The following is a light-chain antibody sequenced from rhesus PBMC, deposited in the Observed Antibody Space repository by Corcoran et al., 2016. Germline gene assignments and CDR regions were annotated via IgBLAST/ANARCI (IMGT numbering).Light chain of an antibody. CDR3: QQCNTPPWT. J-gene: IGKJ1*01. CDR2: KAS. CDR1: QGISTW. V-gene: IGKV1-21*01. Sequence: DIQMTQSPSSLSASVGDKVTITCRASQGISTWLAWYQQQPGKALQLHIYKASRLQSGGPSRFPGMGSGTEFTLTISSLQPEEFATYYWQQCNTPPWTFGQGTRVEIK.